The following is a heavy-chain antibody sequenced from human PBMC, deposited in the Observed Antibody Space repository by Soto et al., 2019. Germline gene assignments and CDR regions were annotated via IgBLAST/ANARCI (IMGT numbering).Heavy chain of an antibody. V-gene: IGHV3-15*07. Sequence: PGGSLRLSCAASGFTFSNAWMNWVRQAPGKGLEWVGRIKSKTDGGTTDYAAPVKGRFTISRDDSKNTLYLQMNSLQTEDTAVYYCITTPPEGYYYDSSGYYEFDYWGQGTLVTVSS. J-gene: IGHJ4*02. CDR2: IKSKTDGGTT. D-gene: IGHD3-22*01. CDR1: GFTFSNAW. CDR3: ITTPPEGYYYDSSGYYEFDY.